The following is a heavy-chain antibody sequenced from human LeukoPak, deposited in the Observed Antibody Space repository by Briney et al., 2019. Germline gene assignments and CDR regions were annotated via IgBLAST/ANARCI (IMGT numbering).Heavy chain of an antibody. V-gene: IGHV1-8*01. J-gene: IGHJ4*02. D-gene: IGHD3-3*01. CDR3: ARVEYDFWSGYCGY. CDR1: GYTFTSYD. CDR2: MNPNSGNT. Sequence: EASVKVSCKASGYTFTSYDINWVRQATGQGLEWMGWMNPNSGNTGYAQKFQGRVTMTRNTSISTAYMELSSLRSEDTAVYYCARVEYDFWSGYCGYWGQGTLVTVSS.